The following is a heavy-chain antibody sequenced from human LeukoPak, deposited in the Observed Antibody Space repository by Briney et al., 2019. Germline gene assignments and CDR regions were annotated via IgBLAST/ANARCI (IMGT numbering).Heavy chain of an antibody. Sequence: PGGSLRLSCAAPGFTFSSYGMHWVRQAPGKGLEWVAVIWYDGSNKYYADSVKGRFTISRDNSKNTLYLQMNSLRAEDTAVYYCAKSDSSGYYVYDYWGQGTLVTVSS. D-gene: IGHD3-22*01. CDR1: GFTFSSYG. V-gene: IGHV3-33*06. CDR3: AKSDSSGYYVYDY. CDR2: IWYDGSNK. J-gene: IGHJ4*02.